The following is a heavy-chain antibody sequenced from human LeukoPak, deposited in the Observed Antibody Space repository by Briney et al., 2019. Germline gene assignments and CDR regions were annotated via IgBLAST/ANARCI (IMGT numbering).Heavy chain of an antibody. J-gene: IGHJ4*02. CDR1: GFTFNNYG. Sequence: GGSLRLSCAASGFTFNNYGMHCVRQAPGKGLEWVAFISEDGSNEKYADSVKGRFTISRDNSKNTLYLQINSLRPEDTAVYYCAKDQSQWGQGTLVIVSS. V-gene: IGHV3-30*18. CDR2: ISEDGSNE. CDR3: AKDQSQ.